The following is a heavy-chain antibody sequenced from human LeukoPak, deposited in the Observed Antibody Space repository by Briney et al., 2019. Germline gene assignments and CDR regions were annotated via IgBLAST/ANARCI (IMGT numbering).Heavy chain of an antibody. CDR2: ITNWNGGST. Sequence: GGSLRLSCEASGFTFDDYGMSWVRQSTGKGLEWVSAITNWNGGSTGYADSVRGRFTISRANAKNSLYLQMNSLRAEDTALYYCARCSRSSTDCYSAFDIWGQGTMVTVSS. J-gene: IGHJ3*02. D-gene: IGHD2-2*02. CDR1: GFTFDDYG. CDR3: ARCSRSSTDCYSAFDI. V-gene: IGHV3-20*04.